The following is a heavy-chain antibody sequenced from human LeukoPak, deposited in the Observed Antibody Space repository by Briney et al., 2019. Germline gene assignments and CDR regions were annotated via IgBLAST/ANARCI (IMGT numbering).Heavy chain of an antibody. CDR2: IYSGGSGST. J-gene: IGHJ4*02. CDR3: AHRKATSWAHDY. V-gene: IGHV3-53*01. CDR1: GFTVSSSY. Sequence: PGGSLRLSCAASGFTVSSSYMSWVRQAPGKGLEWVSVIYSGGSGSTYYADSVKGRFTISRDNSKNMLNLQMNSLRAEDTAVYYCAHRKATSWAHDYWGQGTLVTVSS. D-gene: IGHD2-2*01.